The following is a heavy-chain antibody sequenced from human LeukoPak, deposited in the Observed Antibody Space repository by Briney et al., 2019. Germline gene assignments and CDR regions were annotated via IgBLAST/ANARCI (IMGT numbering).Heavy chain of an antibody. Sequence: GGALRLSCATSGFTFTTFWMHWVRQAPGKGLVWVSRINHDGSSTNYADSVKGRFTISRDNAKNTVFLQMNSLRAEDTAVYYCVRDWGYDSSGYWQKYFDTWGQGTLVTVSS. V-gene: IGHV3-74*01. CDR3: VRDWGYDSSGYWQKYFDT. CDR1: GFTFTTFW. D-gene: IGHD3-22*01. CDR2: INHDGSST. J-gene: IGHJ4*02.